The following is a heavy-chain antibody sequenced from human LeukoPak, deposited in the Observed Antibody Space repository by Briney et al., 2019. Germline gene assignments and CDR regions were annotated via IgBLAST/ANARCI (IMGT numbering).Heavy chain of an antibody. V-gene: IGHV3-53*01. CDR2: IYSGGST. CDR1: GFTVSSNY. Sequence: GGSLRLSCAASGFTVSSNYMSWVRQAPGKGLEWVSVIYSGGSTYYTDSVKGRFTISRDNSKNTLYLQMNSLRAEDTAVYYCARDLRYCSGGSCRGYWGQRPLVTVS. D-gene: IGHD2-15*01. J-gene: IGHJ4*02. CDR3: ARDLRYCSGGSCRGY.